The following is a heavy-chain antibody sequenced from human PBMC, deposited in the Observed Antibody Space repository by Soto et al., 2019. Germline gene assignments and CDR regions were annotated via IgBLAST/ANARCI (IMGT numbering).Heavy chain of an antibody. V-gene: IGHV3-15*01. Sequence: NPGGSLRLSCRASGFEISDAWMTWVRQAPGKGLEWVGRIKDRSDGETADYAAPVKGRFVMSRDDSKSTLYLHMSSLKSDDTAVYYCTANDYWGQGTLVTVSS. CDR1: GFEISDAW. CDR2: IKDRSDGETA. J-gene: IGHJ4*02. CDR3: TANDY.